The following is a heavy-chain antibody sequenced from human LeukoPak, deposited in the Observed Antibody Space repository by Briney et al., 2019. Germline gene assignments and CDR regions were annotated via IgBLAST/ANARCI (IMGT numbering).Heavy chain of an antibody. CDR1: GGTFSSYA. CDR2: IIPILGIA. J-gene: IGHJ4*02. Sequence: GASVNVSCKASGGTFSSYAISWVRQAPGQGLEWMGRIIPILGIANYAQKFQGRVTITADKSTSTAYMELSSLRSEDTAVYYCARGLSRWDTAMVLGYWGQGTLVTVSS. CDR3: ARGLSRWDTAMVLGY. D-gene: IGHD5-18*01. V-gene: IGHV1-69*04.